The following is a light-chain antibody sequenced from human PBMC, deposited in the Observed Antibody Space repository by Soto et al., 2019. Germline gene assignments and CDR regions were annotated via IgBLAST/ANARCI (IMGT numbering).Light chain of an antibody. CDR1: QTIMTY. J-gene: IGKJ4*01. Sequence: DIQMTQSPSSLSASVVDEVTITFRASQTIMTYLNWYQLKPGKPPRLLIYAASSLQSGVPSRFSGSGSGTDFTLTISRLEPEDFAVYYCQQYGSSPLTFGGGTKVDIK. CDR2: AAS. CDR3: QQYGSSPLT. V-gene: IGKV1-39*01.